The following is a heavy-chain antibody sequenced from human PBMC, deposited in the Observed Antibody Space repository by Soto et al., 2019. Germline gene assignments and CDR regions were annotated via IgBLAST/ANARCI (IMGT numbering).Heavy chain of an antibody. J-gene: IGHJ2*01. CDR1: GYTFTSYA. CDR2: INAGNGNT. CDR3: ARGASLYWYFDL. V-gene: IGHV1-3*01. Sequence: ASVKVSWKACGYTFTSYAMHWVRQAPGQRLEWMGWINAGNGNTKYSQKFQGRVTITRDTSASTAYMELSSLRSEDTAVYYCARGASLYWYFDLSGRGTLVTVSS.